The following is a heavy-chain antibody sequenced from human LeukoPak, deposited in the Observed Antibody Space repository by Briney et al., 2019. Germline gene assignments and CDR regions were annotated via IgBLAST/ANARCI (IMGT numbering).Heavy chain of an antibody. CDR3: AKDIVLVAAAHWYFDL. D-gene: IGHD2-2*01. Sequence: GGSLRLSCAASGFTFSSYAMTWVRQAPGKGLEWVSAIRGSGGSTYYADSVKGPFTISRDNSKNTLYLQMNSLRAEDTAVYYCAKDIVLVAAAHWYFDLWGRGTLVTVSS. CDR2: IRGSGGST. V-gene: IGHV3-23*01. CDR1: GFTFSSYA. J-gene: IGHJ2*01.